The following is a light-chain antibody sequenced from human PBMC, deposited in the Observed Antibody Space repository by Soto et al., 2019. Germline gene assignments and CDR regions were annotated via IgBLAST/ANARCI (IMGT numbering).Light chain of an antibody. Sequence: EIVLTQSPGTLSLSPGERATLSCRASQPISSHNYLAWYQQKPGQAPRVLIYGASRRATGISDRFSGSGSGTDCTLTISRLEREDFAVYYCQQYDNSPLTFGGGTKVEIK. CDR1: QPISSHNY. J-gene: IGKJ4*01. CDR3: QQYDNSPLT. CDR2: GAS. V-gene: IGKV3-20*01.